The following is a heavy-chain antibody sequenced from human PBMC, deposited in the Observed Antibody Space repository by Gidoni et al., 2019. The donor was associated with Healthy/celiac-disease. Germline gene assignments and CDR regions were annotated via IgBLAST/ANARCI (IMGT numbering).Heavy chain of an antibody. J-gene: IGHJ6*02. CDR1: GFY. CDR3: ARRGYYYGSGSFMDV. V-gene: IGHV4-34*01. CDR2: INHSGST. Sequence: GFYGSWIRQPPGKGLEWIGEINHSGSTNYNPSLKSRVTISVDTSKNQFSLKLSSVTAADTAVYYCARRGYYYGSGSFMDVWGQGTTVTVSS. D-gene: IGHD3-10*01.